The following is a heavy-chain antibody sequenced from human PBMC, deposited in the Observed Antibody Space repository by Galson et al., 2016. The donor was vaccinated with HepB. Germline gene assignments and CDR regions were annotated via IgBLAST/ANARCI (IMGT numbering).Heavy chain of an antibody. J-gene: IGHJ6*02. CDR1: GFSFSSYA. CDR3: AKDGTRGYNYGYYYYGMDV. Sequence: SLRPSCAASGFSFSSYAMKYAMSWVRQAPGKGLEWVSVISGSGSSTYYADSVKGRFTISRDDSKNTLYLQMDSLRAEDAGIYYCAKDGTRGYNYGYYYYGMDVWGQGTTVTVAS. CDR2: ISGSGSST. D-gene: IGHD5-18*01. V-gene: IGHV3-23*01.